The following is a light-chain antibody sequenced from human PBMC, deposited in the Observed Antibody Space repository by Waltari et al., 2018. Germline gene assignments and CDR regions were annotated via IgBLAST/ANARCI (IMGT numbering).Light chain of an antibody. CDR2: RDK. J-gene: IGLJ2*01. Sequence: QSVLTQPPSVSGTPGQTVTISCSGSYSNIGSNYVYWYRQFPRTAPQIVIYRDKERPSGVADRFSGSKSGTSASLAISGLRSEDEAIYHCAAWDDSLHVVFGGGTKVTVL. CDR3: AAWDDSLHVV. CDR1: YSNIGSNY. V-gene: IGLV1-47*01.